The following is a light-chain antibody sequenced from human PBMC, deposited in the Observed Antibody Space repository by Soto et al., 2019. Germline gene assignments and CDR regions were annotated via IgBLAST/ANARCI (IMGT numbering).Light chain of an antibody. J-gene: IGKJ4*01. CDR3: QQRSNWPLT. CDR1: QSVSSY. Sequence: EIVLTQSPATLSLSPGERATLSCRASQSVSSYLAWYQQKPGQAPRLLIYDGSNRATGIPVRFRGSGSGTDYTLTISSLEPEDFAVYYCQQRSNWPLTFGGGTKVEIK. CDR2: DGS. V-gene: IGKV3-11*01.